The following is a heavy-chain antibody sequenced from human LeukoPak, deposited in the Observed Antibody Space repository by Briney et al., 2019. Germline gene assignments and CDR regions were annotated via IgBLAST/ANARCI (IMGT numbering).Heavy chain of an antibody. Sequence: ETLSLTCTVSSDSINSLDLWSWVRQAPGKGLVWVSRIASDGSSTTYADSVKGRFSISRDNAKNTLYLQMNSLRVEDTAVYYCARGRPHGNDYWGQGTLVTVSS. V-gene: IGHV3-74*01. CDR2: IASDGSST. J-gene: IGHJ4*02. D-gene: IGHD4-23*01. CDR1: SDSINSLDL. CDR3: ARGRPHGNDY.